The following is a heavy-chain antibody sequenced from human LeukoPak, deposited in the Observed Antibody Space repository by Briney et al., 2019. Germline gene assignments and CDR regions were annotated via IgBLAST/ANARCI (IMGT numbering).Heavy chain of an antibody. V-gene: IGHV1-2*02. Sequence: ASVKVSCKASGYSFTGYYIHWVRRAPGQGLEWMGWINPNSGVTNYAQKFQGRVTMTRDTSISTAYMELSRLRSDDTAVYYCARVMAAMGYAFDIWGQGTMVTVSS. CDR3: ARVMAAMGYAFDI. CDR1: GYSFTGYY. CDR2: INPNSGVT. D-gene: IGHD5-18*01. J-gene: IGHJ3*02.